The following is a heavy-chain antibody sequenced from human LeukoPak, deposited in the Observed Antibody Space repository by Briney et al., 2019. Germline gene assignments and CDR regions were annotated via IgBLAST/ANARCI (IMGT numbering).Heavy chain of an antibody. D-gene: IGHD6-13*01. V-gene: IGHV4-34*01. CDR2: INHSGST. J-gene: IGHJ3*02. CDR1: GGPFSGYY. CDR3: ARIRDSSSWVRDAFDI. Sequence: SETLSLTCAVYGGPFSGYYWSWIRQPPGKGLEWIGEINHSGSTNYNPSLKSRVTISVDTSKNQFSLKLSSVTAADTAVYYCARIRDSSSWVRDAFDIWGQGTMVTVSS.